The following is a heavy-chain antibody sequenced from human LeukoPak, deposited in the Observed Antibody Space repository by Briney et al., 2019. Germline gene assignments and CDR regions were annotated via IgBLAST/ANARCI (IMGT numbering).Heavy chain of an antibody. J-gene: IGHJ6*03. V-gene: IGHV3-7*01. D-gene: IGHD3-10*01. CDR3: XRGPGSGDTLARGVYMDV. Sequence: PGGSLRLSCAASVFTFSSYGMSWIRQAPGKGLEWVANIKQEGSEKDYVDSVKGPFTISRDNAKNSLYLKMNSLRAEDKAVYYCXRGPGSGDTLARGVYMDVWGKGTTVTVSS. CDR2: IKQEGSEK. CDR1: VFTFSSYG.